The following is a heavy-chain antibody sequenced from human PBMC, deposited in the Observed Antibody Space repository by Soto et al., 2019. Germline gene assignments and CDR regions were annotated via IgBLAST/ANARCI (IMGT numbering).Heavy chain of an antibody. D-gene: IGHD3-22*01. CDR2: IYSGGGT. CDR3: ARGGPGGYDSSGYSDAFDI. Sequence: EVQLVESGGGLVQPGGSLRLSCAASGFTVSANFMSWVRQAPGKGLEWVSVIYSGGGTYYADFVKGRFTISRHNSKNTLYLQMNGLRVEDTAVYYCARGGPGGYDSSGYSDAFDIWGQGTMVTVSS. V-gene: IGHV3-53*04. J-gene: IGHJ3*02. CDR1: GFTVSANF.